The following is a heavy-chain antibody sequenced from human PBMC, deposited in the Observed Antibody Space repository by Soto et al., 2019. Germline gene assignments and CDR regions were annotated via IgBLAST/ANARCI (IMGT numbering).Heavy chain of an antibody. CDR3: ARAWTIVAPWMDF. J-gene: IGHJ4*02. V-gene: IGHV3-74*01. CDR2: IHFDGSTT. Sequence: PGGSLRLSCAASGFTFSSYWMHWVRQVPGKGLVWVSRIHFDGSTTHYADSVKGRFTISRDNAKNSLYLQMNSLRAEDTAVYYCARAWTIVAPWMDFWGQGTLVTVSS. CDR1: GFTFSSYW. D-gene: IGHD5-12*01.